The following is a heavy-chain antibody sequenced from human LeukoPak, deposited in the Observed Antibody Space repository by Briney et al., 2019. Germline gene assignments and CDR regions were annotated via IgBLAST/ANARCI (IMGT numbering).Heavy chain of an antibody. D-gene: IGHD3-10*01. CDR2: IYYSGST. CDR3: ATGFGGGGYFQH. V-gene: IGHV4-59*01. CDR1: GGSISSYY. Sequence: SETLSLTCTVSGGSISSYYWSWIRQPPGEGLEWIGYIYYSGSTNYNPSLKSRVTISVDTSKNQFSLKLSSVTAADTAVYYCATGFGGGGYFQHWGQGTLVTVSS. J-gene: IGHJ1*01.